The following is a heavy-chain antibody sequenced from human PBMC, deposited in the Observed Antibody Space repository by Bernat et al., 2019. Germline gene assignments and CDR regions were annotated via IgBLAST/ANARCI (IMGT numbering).Heavy chain of an antibody. Sequence: EVQLVESGGGLVQPGGSLRLSCAASGFTFSSSWMTWVRQAPGKGLEWVANIKQDGSEKYYVDSVKGRFTISRDNAKNSLYLQMNSLRAEDTAIYYCAKQCGSGSGFDCWGQGTLVTVSS. J-gene: IGHJ4*02. CDR2: IKQDGSEK. D-gene: IGHD3-10*01. CDR3: AKQCGSGSGFDC. CDR1: GFTFSSSW. V-gene: IGHV3-7*03.